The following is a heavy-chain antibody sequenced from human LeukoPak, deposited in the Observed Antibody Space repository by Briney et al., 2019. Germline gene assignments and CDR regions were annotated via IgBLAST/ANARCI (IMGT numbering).Heavy chain of an antibody. CDR1: GYTFTGYY. Sequence: SVKVSCKASGYTFTGYYMHWVRQAPGQGLEWMGGIIPIFGTANYAQKFQGRVTITADKSTSTAYMELSSLRSEDTAVYYCARAKERYGDYNYYYYMDVWGKGTTVTVSS. CDR2: IIPIFGTA. V-gene: IGHV1-69*06. CDR3: ARAKERYGDYNYYYYMDV. D-gene: IGHD4-17*01. J-gene: IGHJ6*03.